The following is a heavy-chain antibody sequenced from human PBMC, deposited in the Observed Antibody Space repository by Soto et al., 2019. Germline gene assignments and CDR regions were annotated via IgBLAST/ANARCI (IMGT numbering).Heavy chain of an antibody. CDR1: GGTFSSYA. Sequence: SVKVSCKASGGTFSSYAISWVRQAPGQGLEWMGGIIPIFGTANYAQKFQGRVTITADESTSTAYMELSSLRSEDTAVYYCARGRGSSGWYPKLNYYYYGMDVWGQGTTVTVSS. D-gene: IGHD6-19*01. CDR2: IIPIFGTA. CDR3: ARGRGSSGWYPKLNYYYYGMDV. V-gene: IGHV1-69*13. J-gene: IGHJ6*02.